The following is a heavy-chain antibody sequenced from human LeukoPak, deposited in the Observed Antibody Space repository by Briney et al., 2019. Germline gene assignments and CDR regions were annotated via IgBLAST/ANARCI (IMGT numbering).Heavy chain of an antibody. D-gene: IGHD3-22*01. CDR1: GYTFTNYG. CDR3: ARVINYYYDSSGYYDYFDC. J-gene: IGHJ4*02. V-gene: IGHV1-18*01. CDR2: ISAYNGNT. Sequence: ASVKVSCKASGYTFTNYGMSWVRQAPGQGLEWMGWISAYNGNTKYAQKLQGRVTMTTDTSTSTAYMELRSLRSDDTAVYYCARVINYYYDSSGYYDYFDCWGQGTLVTVSS.